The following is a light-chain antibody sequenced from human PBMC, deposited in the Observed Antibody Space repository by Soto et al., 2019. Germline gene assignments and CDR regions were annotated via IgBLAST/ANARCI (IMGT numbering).Light chain of an antibody. CDR2: GAS. CDR3: QQYGRSPFT. V-gene: IGKV3-20*01. J-gene: IGKJ3*01. CDR1: QSVSSNY. Sequence: EIVMTQSPGTLSLSPGETATLSCRASQSVSSNYVAWFHRKPGQAPRLLIYGASSRATGVPDRFSASGSGTDFTLTISRLGLEDFAVYFCQQYGRSPFTFGPGTKVDIK.